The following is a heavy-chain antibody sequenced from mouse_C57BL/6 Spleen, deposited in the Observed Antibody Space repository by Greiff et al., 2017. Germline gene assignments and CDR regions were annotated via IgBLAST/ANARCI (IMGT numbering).Heavy chain of an antibody. CDR3: ATYDYDGWYFDV. D-gene: IGHD2-4*01. Sequence: QVQLKESGPELVKPGASVKISCKASGYAFSSSWMNWVKQRPGKGLEWIGRIYPGDGDTNYNGKFKGKATLTADKSSSTAYMQLSSLTSEDSAVYFCATYDYDGWYFDVWGTGTTVTVSS. V-gene: IGHV1-82*01. J-gene: IGHJ1*03. CDR2: IYPGDGDT. CDR1: GYAFSSSW.